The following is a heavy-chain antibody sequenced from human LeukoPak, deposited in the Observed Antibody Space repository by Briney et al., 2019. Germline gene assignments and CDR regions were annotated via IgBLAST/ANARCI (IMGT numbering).Heavy chain of an antibody. J-gene: IGHJ4*02. CDR3: AGRSYSGSYFDY. CDR1: GFTFSSHH. Sequence: GGPLRLSCAASGFTFSSHHMHCARHATEKGLEWVSVFGTAGDTYYPGSVKGRSPISRENAKNSLYLQMTSLRAGDTALYYCAGRSYSGSYFDYGGQGTLVTVSS. D-gene: IGHD1-26*01. CDR2: FGTAGDT. V-gene: IGHV3-13*01.